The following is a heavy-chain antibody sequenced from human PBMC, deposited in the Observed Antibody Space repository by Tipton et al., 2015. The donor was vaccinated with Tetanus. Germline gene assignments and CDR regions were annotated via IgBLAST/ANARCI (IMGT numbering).Heavy chain of an antibody. CDR3: VRDRGLTTSGGIGMDV. J-gene: IGHJ6*02. Sequence: TLSLTCTVSGGSISSYYWSWIRQPAGKGLEWIGHIYTSGSTNYNPSLKSRVTMSVDTSKNQFSLKLSSVTAADTAVYYCVRDRGLTTSGGIGMDVWGQGTTVTVSS. CDR2: IYTSGST. CDR1: GGSISSYY. D-gene: IGHD4-17*01. V-gene: IGHV4-4*07.